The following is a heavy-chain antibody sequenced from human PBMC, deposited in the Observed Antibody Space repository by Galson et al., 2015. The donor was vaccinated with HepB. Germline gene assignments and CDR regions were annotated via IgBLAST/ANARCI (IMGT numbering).Heavy chain of an antibody. V-gene: IGHV5-51*03. CDR3: ARNGYCSDGACYGFDF. Sequence: QSGAEVKKPGESLKISCETSGYSFTGYWIGWVRQMPGKGLEWMGIIYPGDSDTRYSPSFQGQVTMSIDKSISTAYLHWSSLKASDTAIYYCARNGYCSDGACYGFDFWGQGNLVTVSS. J-gene: IGHJ4*02. D-gene: IGHD2-15*01. CDR1: GYSFTGYW. CDR2: IYPGDSDT.